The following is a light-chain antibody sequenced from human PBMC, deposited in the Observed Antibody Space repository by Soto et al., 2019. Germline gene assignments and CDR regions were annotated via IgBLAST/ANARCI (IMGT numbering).Light chain of an antibody. CDR2: SNN. V-gene: IGLV1-44*01. CDR1: SSNIGSNT. Sequence: QSVLAQPPSASGTHGQRVTISCSGSSSNIGSNTVNWYQQLPGTAPKLLIYSNNQRPSGVPDRFSGSKSGTSASLAISGLQSQDEADYYCAAWDDSLNGQEVFGGGTKLTVL. J-gene: IGLJ2*01. CDR3: AAWDDSLNGQEV.